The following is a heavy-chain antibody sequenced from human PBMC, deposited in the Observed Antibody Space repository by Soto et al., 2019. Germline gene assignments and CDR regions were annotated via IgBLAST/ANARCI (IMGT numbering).Heavy chain of an antibody. CDR2: INWNGGST. Sequence: PGGSLRLSCAASGFTFDDYGMSWVRQAPGKGLEWVSGINWNGGSTGYADSVKGRFTISRDNAKNSLYLQMNSLRAEDTAVYYCARDLSASYSFDYWGQGTLVTVSS. CDR3: ARDLSASYSFDY. J-gene: IGHJ4*02. V-gene: IGHV3-20*04. CDR1: GFTFDDYG. D-gene: IGHD3-10*01.